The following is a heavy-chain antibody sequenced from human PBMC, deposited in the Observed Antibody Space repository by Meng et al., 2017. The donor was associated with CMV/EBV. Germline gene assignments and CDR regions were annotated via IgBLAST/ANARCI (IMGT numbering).Heavy chain of an antibody. Sequence: SGGSISSGGYYWSWIRQHPGKGLEWIGNIYYRGSTYYNASLKSRLSISIDTSNNQFSLRLTSESAADTAVYYCARGRDYGDYNWFDPWGQGTLVTVSS. V-gene: IGHV4-31*02. CDR1: GGSISSGGYY. CDR3: ARGRDYGDYNWFDP. D-gene: IGHD4-17*01. J-gene: IGHJ5*02. CDR2: IYYRGST.